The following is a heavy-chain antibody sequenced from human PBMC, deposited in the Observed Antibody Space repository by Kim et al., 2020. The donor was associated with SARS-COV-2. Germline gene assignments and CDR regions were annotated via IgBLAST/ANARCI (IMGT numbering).Heavy chain of an antibody. V-gene: IGHV3-48*02. D-gene: IGHD2-15*01. J-gene: IGHJ4*02. Sequence: VKGRFTIYRDKAKNSLYLQMNSLRDEDTAVYYCARDPPWLVVAANYYFDYWGQGTLVTVSS. CDR3: ARDPPWLVVAANYYFDY.